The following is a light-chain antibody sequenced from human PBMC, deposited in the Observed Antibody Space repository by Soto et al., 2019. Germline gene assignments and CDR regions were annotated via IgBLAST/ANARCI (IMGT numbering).Light chain of an antibody. CDR2: DVS. V-gene: IGLV2-14*03. Sequence: QSALTQPASVSGSPGQSIAISCTGTSSDVGAFNYVSWYQQHPGKAPKFMIFDVSSRPSGVSDRFSGSKSGNTASLTISGLQTEDEADYYCASYTTSSTYVFGTGTKLPS. J-gene: IGLJ1*01. CDR3: ASYTTSSTYV. CDR1: SSDVGAFNY.